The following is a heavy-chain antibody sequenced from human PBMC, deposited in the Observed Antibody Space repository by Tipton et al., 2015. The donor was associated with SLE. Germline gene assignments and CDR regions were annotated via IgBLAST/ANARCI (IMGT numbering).Heavy chain of an antibody. CDR3: ARGAVLIQDNSWFDP. Sequence: TLSLTCTVSGGSISSYYWSWIRQPPGKGLEWIGYIYYSGSTNYNPSLKSRVTISVDTSKNQFSLKLSSVTAADTAVYYCARGAVLIQDNSWFDPWGQGPLVTVFS. CDR1: GGSISSYY. J-gene: IGHJ5*02. D-gene: IGHD2-21*01. V-gene: IGHV4-59*01. CDR2: IYYSGST.